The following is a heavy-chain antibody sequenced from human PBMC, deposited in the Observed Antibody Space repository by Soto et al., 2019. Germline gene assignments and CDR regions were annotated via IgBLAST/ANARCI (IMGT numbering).Heavy chain of an antibody. D-gene: IGHD3-22*01. V-gene: IGHV4-59*01. CDR2: IYYSGST. J-gene: IGHJ3*02. CDR1: GGSISSYY. Sequence: SETLSLTCTVSGGSISSYYWSWIRQPPGKGLEWIGYIYYSGSTNYNPSLKSRVTISVDTSKNQFSLKLSSVTAADTAVYYCARDRGHYYDISDYRGTSDAFDIWSQGTMVIVSS. CDR3: ARDRGHYYDISDYRGTSDAFDI.